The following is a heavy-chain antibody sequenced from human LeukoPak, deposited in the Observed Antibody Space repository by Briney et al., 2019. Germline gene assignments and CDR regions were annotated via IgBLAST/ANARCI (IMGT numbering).Heavy chain of an antibody. J-gene: IGHJ6*03. Sequence: PSETLSLTCAVYGGSFSAYYWSCIRQPPGKGLEWIGEINHSGSTNYNPSLKSRVTISVDTSKNQFSLKLSSVTAADTAVYYCGRGVGGATGNYYYMDVGGKGTTVTVSS. CDR3: GRGVGGATGNYYYMDV. CDR2: INHSGST. V-gene: IGHV4-34*01. D-gene: IGHD1-26*01. CDR1: GGSFSAYY.